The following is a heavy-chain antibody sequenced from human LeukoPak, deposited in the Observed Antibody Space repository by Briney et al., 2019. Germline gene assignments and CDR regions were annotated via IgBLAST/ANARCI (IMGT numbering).Heavy chain of an antibody. D-gene: IGHD4-17*01. V-gene: IGHV4-30-4*08. CDR1: GGSISDNDYS. Sequence: ASETLSLTCNVSGGSISDNDYSWDWIRQPPGKGLEWIGYIYYSGSTYYNPSLKSRVTTSIDTSKNQFSLKLSSVTAADTAVYYCARVMTTATTWAFDVWGQGTMVTVFS. CDR3: ARVMTTATTWAFDV. CDR2: IYYSGST. J-gene: IGHJ3*01.